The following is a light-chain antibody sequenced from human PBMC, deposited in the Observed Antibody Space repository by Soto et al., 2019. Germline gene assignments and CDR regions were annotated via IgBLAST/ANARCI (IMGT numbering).Light chain of an antibody. CDR2: AAS. J-gene: IGKJ1*01. CDR1: QTISSY. V-gene: IGKV1-39*01. CDR3: QQSYSTALT. Sequence: TKSSSSLSAFASGRVTITCRASQTISSYLKWYQQKPGKAPKLLLYAASSLQSGVPSRFSGSGSGTDFTLTISSLQPDDFATYYCQQSYSTALTFGQGTKVDI.